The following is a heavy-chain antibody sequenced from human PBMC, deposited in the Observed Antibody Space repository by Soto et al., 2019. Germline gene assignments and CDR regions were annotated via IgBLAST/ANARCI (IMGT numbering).Heavy chain of an antibody. Sequence: QVQLQQWGAGLLKPSETLSLTCAVYGGSFSGYYWSWIRQPPGKGLEWIGEINHSGSTNYNPSRKSRVTISVDTSKNQFSLKLSSVTAADTAVYYCARGWGRIFDYWGQGALVTVSS. CDR1: GGSFSGYY. CDR2: INHSGST. J-gene: IGHJ4*02. D-gene: IGHD7-27*01. CDR3: ARGWGRIFDY. V-gene: IGHV4-34*01.